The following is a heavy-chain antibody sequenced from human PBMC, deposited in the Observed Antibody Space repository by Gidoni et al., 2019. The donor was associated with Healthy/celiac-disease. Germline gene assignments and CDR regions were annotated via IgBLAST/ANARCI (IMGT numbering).Heavy chain of an antibody. Sequence: QVQRVEYGGGVVQPGRPLRLASAAPGFTSSSYGVHWVRQAPGKGPGWVAGISDGGSNKHDAASVKSRFTISRDKSKNTPYLQMNRLRAEDTAVYCCANFGLGLDKVLAYLDYWGQGTLVTVSS. J-gene: IGHJ4*02. CDR2: ISDGGSNK. D-gene: IGHD3-16*01. CDR3: ANFGLGLDKVLAYLDY. CDR1: GFTSSSYG. V-gene: IGHV3-30*18.